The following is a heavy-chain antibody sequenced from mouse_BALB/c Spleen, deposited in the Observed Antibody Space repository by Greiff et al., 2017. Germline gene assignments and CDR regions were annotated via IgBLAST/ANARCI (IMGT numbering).Heavy chain of an antibody. CDR1: GYSITSGYY. CDR3: ARNYYGGYFDV. Sequence: EVQLQESGPGLVKPSQSLSLTCSVTGYSITSGYYWNWIRQFPGNKLEWMGYISYDGSNNYNPSLKNRISITRDTSKNQFFLKLNSVTTEDTATYYCARNYYGGYFDVWGAGTTVTVSS. CDR2: ISYDGSN. J-gene: IGHJ1*01. V-gene: IGHV3-6*02. D-gene: IGHD1-1*01.